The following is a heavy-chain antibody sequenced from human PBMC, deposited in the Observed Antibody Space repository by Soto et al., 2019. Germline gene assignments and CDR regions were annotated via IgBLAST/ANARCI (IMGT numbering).Heavy chain of an antibody. V-gene: IGHV3-74*01. D-gene: IGHD3-10*01. CDR1: GFTFSSYW. CDR3: ARDQEFGGGSVWYYYYYGMDV. J-gene: IGHJ6*02. CDR2: INSDGSST. Sequence: GGSLRLSCAASGFTFSSYWMHWVRQAPGKGLVWVSRINSDGSSTSYADSVKGRFTISRDNAKNTLYLQMNSLRAEDTAVYYCARDQEFGGGSVWYYYYYGMDVWGQGTTVTVSS.